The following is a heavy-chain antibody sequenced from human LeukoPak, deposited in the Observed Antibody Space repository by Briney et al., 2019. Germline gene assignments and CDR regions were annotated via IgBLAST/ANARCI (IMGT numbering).Heavy chain of an antibody. Sequence: SGTLSLTCAVSGGSISSSNWWSWVRQPPGKGLEWIGEIYHSGSTNCNPSLKSRVTISVDKSKNQFSLKLSSVNAADTVVYYCARVGRYCSSTSCYTPLGRKKNAFDMCGQGTMVTVPS. D-gene: IGHD2-2*02. V-gene: IGHV4-4*02. CDR1: GGSISSSNW. J-gene: IGHJ3*02. CDR2: IYHSGST. CDR3: ARVGRYCSSTSCYTPLGRKKNAFDM.